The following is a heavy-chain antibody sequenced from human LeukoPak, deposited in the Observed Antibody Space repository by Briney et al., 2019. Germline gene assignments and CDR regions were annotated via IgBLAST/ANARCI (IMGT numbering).Heavy chain of an antibody. V-gene: IGHV3-23*01. D-gene: IGHD2-15*01. CDR3: AKNVERGAYCSGGSCYPYYYYYMDV. CDR1: GLTFSSYG. Sequence: PGGSLRLSCAASGLTFSSYGMSWVRQAPGKGLEWVSAISGSGGSTYYADSVKGRFTISRDNSKNTLYLQMNSLRAEDTAVYYCAKNVERGAYCSGGSCYPYYYYYMDVWGKGTTVTISS. J-gene: IGHJ6*03. CDR2: ISGSGGST.